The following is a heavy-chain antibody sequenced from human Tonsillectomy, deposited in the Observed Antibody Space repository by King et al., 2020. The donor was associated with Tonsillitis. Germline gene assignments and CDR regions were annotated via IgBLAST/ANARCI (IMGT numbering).Heavy chain of an antibody. CDR1: GFTFSSYA. Sequence: VQLVESGGGLVQPGGSLRLSCAASGFTFSSYAMSWVRQAPGKGLEWVSAISGSGGSTYYADSVKGRFTISRDNSKNTLYLQMNSLRAEDTAVYYCAKAEGIAVAGSYYYGMDVWGQGTTVTVSS. CDR2: ISGSGGST. CDR3: AKAEGIAVAGSYYYGMDV. V-gene: IGHV3-23*04. J-gene: IGHJ6*02. D-gene: IGHD6-19*01.